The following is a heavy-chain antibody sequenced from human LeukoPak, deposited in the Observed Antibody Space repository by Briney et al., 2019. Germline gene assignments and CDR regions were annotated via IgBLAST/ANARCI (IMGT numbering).Heavy chain of an antibody. J-gene: IGHJ4*02. CDR1: GFTFSSYG. D-gene: IGHD3-10*01. CDR3: ARDRLLWFGELFQPYFDY. V-gene: IGHV3-30*02. Sequence: GGSLRLSCAASGFTFSSYGMHWVRQAPGKGLEWVAFIRYDGSNKYYADSVKGRFTISRDNSKNTLYLQMNSLRAEDTAVYYCARDRLLWFGELFQPYFDYWGQGTLVTVSS. CDR2: IRYDGSNK.